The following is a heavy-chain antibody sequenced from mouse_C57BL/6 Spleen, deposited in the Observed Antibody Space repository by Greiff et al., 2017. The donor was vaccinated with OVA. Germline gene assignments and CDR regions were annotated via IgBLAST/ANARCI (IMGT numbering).Heavy chain of an antibody. D-gene: IGHD4-1*01. CDR3: ARWELGPRYFDV. Sequence: VQLQQSGPELVKPGASVKISCKASGYAFSSSWMNWVKQRPGKGLEWIGRIYPGDGDTNYNGKFKGKATLTADKSSSTAYMQLSSLTSEDSAVYFCARWELGPRYFDVWGTGTTVTVSS. CDR2: IYPGDGDT. J-gene: IGHJ1*03. CDR1: GYAFSSSW. V-gene: IGHV1-82*01.